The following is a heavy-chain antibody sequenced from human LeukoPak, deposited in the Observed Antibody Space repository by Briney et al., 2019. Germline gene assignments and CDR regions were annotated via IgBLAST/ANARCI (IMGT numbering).Heavy chain of an antibody. CDR1: GGTFSSYA. CDR2: IIPIFGTA. V-gene: IGHV1-69*05. D-gene: IGHD1-1*01. Sequence: ASVKVSCKASGGTFSSYAISWVRQAPGQGLEWMGGIIPIFGTANYAQKFQGRVTITTDESTSTAYMELSSLRSENTAVYYCARDATGTPASYWGQGTLVTVSS. J-gene: IGHJ4*02. CDR3: ARDATGTPASY.